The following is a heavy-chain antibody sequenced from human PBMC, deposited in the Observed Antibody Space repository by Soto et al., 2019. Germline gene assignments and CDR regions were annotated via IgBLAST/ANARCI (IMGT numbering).Heavy chain of an antibody. V-gene: IGHV4-31*02. CDR2: IYYSGST. J-gene: IGHJ4*02. CDR3: ARDRYYYDSSGYYYFDY. CDR1: GRSLRSGGYY. D-gene: IGHD3-22*01. Sequence: TLSLTWTVSGRSLRSGGYYCSWIRQHPGKGLEWIGYIYYSGSTYYNPSLKSRVTISVDTSKNQFSLKLSSVTAADTAVYYCARDRYYYDSSGYYYFDYWGQGTLVTVSS.